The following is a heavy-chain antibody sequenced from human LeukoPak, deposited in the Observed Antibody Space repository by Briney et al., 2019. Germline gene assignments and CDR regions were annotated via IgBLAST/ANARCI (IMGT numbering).Heavy chain of an antibody. D-gene: IGHD2-2*01. CDR1: GFTVSSNY. CDR3: ARAESQLLLRPYYGMDV. Sequence: GGSLRLSCAASGFTVSSNYMSWVRQAPGKGLEWVSVVYSGGSTYYADSVKGRFTISRDNSKNTLYLQMNSLRAEDTAVYYCARAESQLLLRPYYGMDVWGQGTTVTVSS. J-gene: IGHJ6*02. CDR2: VYSGGST. V-gene: IGHV3-53*01.